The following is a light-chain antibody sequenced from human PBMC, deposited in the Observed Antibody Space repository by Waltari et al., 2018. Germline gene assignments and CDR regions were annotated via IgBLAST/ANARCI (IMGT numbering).Light chain of an antibody. CDR1: AGAVTSGNY. CDR3: LLYDGSDQV. J-gene: IGLJ3*02. CDR2: STT. Sequence: QTVVTQEPSLTVSPGGAVTLTCASSAGAVTSGNYPNWIQQKPGQVPRSLIHSTTNRHSWTPARLSGSLLGSKAALTLSGVQPEDEAEYYCLLYDGSDQVFGGGTKLTVL. V-gene: IGLV7-43*01.